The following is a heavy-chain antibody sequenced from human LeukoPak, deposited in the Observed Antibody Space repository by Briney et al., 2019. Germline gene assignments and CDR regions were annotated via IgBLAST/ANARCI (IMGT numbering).Heavy chain of an antibody. Sequence: SVKVSCKASGGTFSSYAISWVRQAPGQGLEWMGRIIPILGIANYAQKFQGRVTITADKSTSTAYMELSSLRSEDTAVYYCARDQYGDYVFDYWGQGTLVTVSS. V-gene: IGHV1-69*04. CDR2: IIPILGIA. CDR3: ARDQYGDYVFDY. CDR1: GGTFSSYA. J-gene: IGHJ4*02. D-gene: IGHD4-17*01.